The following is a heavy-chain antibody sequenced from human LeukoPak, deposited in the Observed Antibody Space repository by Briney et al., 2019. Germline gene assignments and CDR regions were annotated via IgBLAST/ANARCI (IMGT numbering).Heavy chain of an antibody. J-gene: IGHJ6*04. CDR2: IYSGGST. CDR3: ARDQGRSGWYLDYYYGMDV. Sequence: GGSLRLSCAASGFTVSSNYMSWVRQAPGKGLEWVSVIYSGGSTYYADSVKGRFTISRDNSKNTLYLQMNSLRAEDTAVYYCARDQGRSGWYLDYYYGMDVWGKGTTVTISS. CDR1: GFTVSSNY. D-gene: IGHD6-19*01. V-gene: IGHV3-53*01.